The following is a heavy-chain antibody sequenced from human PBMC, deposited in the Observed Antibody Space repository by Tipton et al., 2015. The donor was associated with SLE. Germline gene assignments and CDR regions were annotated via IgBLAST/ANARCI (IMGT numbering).Heavy chain of an antibody. Sequence: TLSLTCTVSGGSISSHYWSWVRQHPGEGLEWIGYIYFSGNTYYNPSLESRVTISVDTSKNQFSLRLNSVTAADTAVYYCARERGTWQSGDAFDIWGQGTMVTVSS. V-gene: IGHV4-31*03. J-gene: IGHJ3*02. D-gene: IGHD3-16*01. CDR2: IYFSGNT. CDR3: ARERGTWQSGDAFDI. CDR1: GGSISSHY.